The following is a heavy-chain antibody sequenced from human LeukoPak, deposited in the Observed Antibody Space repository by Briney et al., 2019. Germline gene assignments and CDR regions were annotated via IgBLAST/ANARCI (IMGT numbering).Heavy chain of an antibody. CDR2: ISGSGGTT. V-gene: IGHV3-23*01. J-gene: IGHJ4*02. Sequence: GRSLRLSCAASRFTLNTYAMSWVRQAPGKGLEWVSAISGSGGTTSYADSVKGRFTISRDNSKNTLYLQMNSLRAEDPAVYYCAKPISTGWSWARGNDYWGQGTLVTVSS. CDR1: RFTLNTYA. D-gene: IGHD6-19*01. CDR3: AKPISTGWSWARGNDY.